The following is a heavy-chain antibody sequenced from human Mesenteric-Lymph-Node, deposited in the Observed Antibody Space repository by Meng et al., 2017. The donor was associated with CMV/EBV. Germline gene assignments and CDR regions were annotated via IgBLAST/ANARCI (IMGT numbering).Heavy chain of an antibody. CDR2: INSDGSST. Sequence: GESLKISCAASGFTFSSYWMHWVRQAPGKGLVWVSRINSDGSSTSYADSVKGRFTISRDNAKNTLYLQMNSLRAEDTAVYYCAKDAPLYNSGWYYFDYWGQGTLVTVSS. D-gene: IGHD6-19*01. J-gene: IGHJ4*02. CDR1: GFTFSSYW. CDR3: AKDAPLYNSGWYYFDY. V-gene: IGHV3-74*01.